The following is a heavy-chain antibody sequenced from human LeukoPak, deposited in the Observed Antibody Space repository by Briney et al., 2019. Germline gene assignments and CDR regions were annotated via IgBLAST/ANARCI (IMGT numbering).Heavy chain of an antibody. J-gene: IGHJ4*02. CDR2: ISSSSSYI. V-gene: IGHV3-21*01. D-gene: IGHD6-19*01. Sequence: PGGSLRLSCAASGFTFSSYSMNWVRQAPGKGLEWVSSISSSSSYIYYADSVKGRFTISRDNAKNSLYLQMNSLRAEDTAVYYCPRDTAVAGTNDYWGQGTLVTVSS. CDR3: PRDTAVAGTNDY. CDR1: GFTFSSYS.